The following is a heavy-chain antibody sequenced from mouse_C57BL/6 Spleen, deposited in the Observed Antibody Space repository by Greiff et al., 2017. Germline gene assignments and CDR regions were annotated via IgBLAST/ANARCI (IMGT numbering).Heavy chain of an antibody. CDR3: ARLVTAYYFDY. CDR2: ISGGGGNT. Sequence: EVKLVESGGGLVKPGGSLKLSCAASGFTFSSYTMSWVRQTPEKRLEWVATISGGGGNTYYPDSVKGRFTISRDNAKNTLYLQMSSLRSEDTALYYCARLVTAYYFDYWGQGTTLTVSS. D-gene: IGHD2-3*01. J-gene: IGHJ2*01. CDR1: GFTFSSYT. V-gene: IGHV5-9*01.